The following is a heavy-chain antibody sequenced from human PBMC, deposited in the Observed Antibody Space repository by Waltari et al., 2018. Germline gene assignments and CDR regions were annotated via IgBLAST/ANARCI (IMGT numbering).Heavy chain of an antibody. V-gene: IGHV3-23*01. Sequence: EVQLLESGGGLVQPGGSLRLSCAASGFTFSSYAMSLVRRAPGKGLEWVSAISGSGGSTYYADSVKGRFTISRDNSKNTLYLQMNSLRAEDTAVYYCAKDPRRGGDIRDYFDYWGQGTLVTVSS. J-gene: IGHJ4*02. CDR1: GFTFSSYA. CDR3: AKDPRRGGDIRDYFDY. D-gene: IGHD2-21*02. CDR2: ISGSGGST.